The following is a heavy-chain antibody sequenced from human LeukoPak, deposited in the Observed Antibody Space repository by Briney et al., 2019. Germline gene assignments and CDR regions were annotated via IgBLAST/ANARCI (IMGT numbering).Heavy chain of an antibody. V-gene: IGHV4-38-2*02. Sequence: PSETLSLTCTVSGYSISSGYYWGWIRQPPGKGLEWIGSIYHSGSTYYNPSLKSRVTISVDTSKNQFSLKLSSVTAADTAVYYCARWSGELLSRNWFDPWGQGTLVTVSS. D-gene: IGHD3-10*01. CDR2: IYHSGST. CDR3: ARWSGELLSRNWFDP. J-gene: IGHJ5*02. CDR1: GYSISSGYY.